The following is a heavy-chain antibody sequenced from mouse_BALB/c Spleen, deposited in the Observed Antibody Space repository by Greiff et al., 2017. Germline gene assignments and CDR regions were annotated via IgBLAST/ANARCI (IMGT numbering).Heavy chain of an antibody. J-gene: IGHJ2*01. V-gene: IGHV1-14*01. CDR3: ARWGLYYFDY. CDR1: GYTFTSYV. CDR2: INPYNDGT. Sequence: VHVKQSGPELVKPGASVKMSCKASGYTFTSYVMHWVKQKPGQGLEWIGYINPYNDGTKYNEKFKGKATLTSDKSSSTAYMELSSLTSEDSAVYYCARWGLYYFDYWGQGTTLTVSS.